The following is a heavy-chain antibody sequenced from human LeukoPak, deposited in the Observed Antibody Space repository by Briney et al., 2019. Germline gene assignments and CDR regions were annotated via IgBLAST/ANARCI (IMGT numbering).Heavy chain of an antibody. CDR1: GYTFTSYY. V-gene: IGHV1-18*04. D-gene: IGHD3-22*01. CDR2: ISAYNGNT. CDR3: ARTNVYYYASSDYYPYFDY. J-gene: IGHJ4*02. Sequence: ASVKVSCKASGYTFTSYYIHWVRQAPGQGLEWMGWISAYNGNTNYAQKLQDRVTMTTDTSTSTAYMELRSLRSDDTAVYYCARTNVYYYASSDYYPYFDYWAQGTLVTVSS.